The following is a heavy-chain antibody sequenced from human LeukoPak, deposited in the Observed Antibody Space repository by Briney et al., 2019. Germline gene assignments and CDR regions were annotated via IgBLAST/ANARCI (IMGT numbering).Heavy chain of an antibody. V-gene: IGHV4-59*01. CDR2: IYYSGST. Sequence: SETLSLTCTVSGGSIGTYSWTWIRQPPGRGLEWIGYIYYSGSTNYNPSLKSRVTISLDTSKNQFSLELSSVTAADTAVYYCARGRSGGVYFYYYMDVWGKGTTVTVSS. CDR1: GGSIGTYS. CDR3: ARGRSGGVYFYYYMDV. J-gene: IGHJ6*03. D-gene: IGHD6-25*01.